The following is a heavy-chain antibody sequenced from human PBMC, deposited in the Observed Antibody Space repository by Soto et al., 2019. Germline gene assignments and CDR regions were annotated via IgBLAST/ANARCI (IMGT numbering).Heavy chain of an antibody. CDR1: GYTFTAYY. D-gene: IGHD5-12*01. V-gene: IGHV1-2*02. Sequence: ASVKVSCKASGYTFTAYYMHWVRQAPGQGLEWMGWINPNSGGTYHAQNFQGRVTMTRDTSTTTAYMELASLRSDDTAVYYCARGGGRGYNELDPWGHGTLVTVST. CDR2: INPNSGGT. CDR3: ARGGGRGYNELDP. J-gene: IGHJ5*02.